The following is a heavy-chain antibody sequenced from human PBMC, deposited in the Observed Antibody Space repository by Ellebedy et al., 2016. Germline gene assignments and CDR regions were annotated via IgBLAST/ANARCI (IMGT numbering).Heavy chain of an antibody. J-gene: IGHJ4*02. D-gene: IGHD3-10*01. Sequence: SVKVSCXASGGTFSSYAISWVRQGPGQGLEWMGGIIPIFGTANYAQKFQGRVTITADESTSTAYMELSSLRSEDTAVYYCARAMVRGAADYWGQGTLVTVSS. V-gene: IGHV1-69*13. CDR3: ARAMVRGAADY. CDR2: IIPIFGTA. CDR1: GGTFSSYA.